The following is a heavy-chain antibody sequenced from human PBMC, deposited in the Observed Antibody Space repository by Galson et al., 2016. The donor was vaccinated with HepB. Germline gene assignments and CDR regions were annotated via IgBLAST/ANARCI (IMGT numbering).Heavy chain of an antibody. D-gene: IGHD6-19*01. J-gene: IGHJ4*02. CDR2: AYFRSKWYH. CDR3: SRGPRNYTSGWTFDY. CDR1: GDSVSSKSAS. V-gene: IGHV6-1*01. Sequence: CAISGDSVSSKSASWIWIRQSPSRGLEWLGRAYFRSKWYHDYAPSVKSRITITPDPSRNQFSLQLDSVTPEDTANYYCSRGPRNYTSGWTFDYWGQGTLVTVSS.